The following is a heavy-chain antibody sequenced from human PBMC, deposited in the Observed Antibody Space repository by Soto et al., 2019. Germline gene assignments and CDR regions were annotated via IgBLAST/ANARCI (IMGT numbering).Heavy chain of an antibody. D-gene: IGHD2-15*01. V-gene: IGHV4-38-2*01. CDR2: IYHSGST. J-gene: IGHJ3*02. CDR1: GYSISSGYY. Sequence: LSLTCAVSGYSISSGYYWGWIRQPPGKGLEWIGSIYHSGSTYYNPSLKSRVTISVDTSKNQFSLKLSSVTAADTAVYYCARAAGGGYCSGGSCYSRAFDIWGQGTMVTVSS. CDR3: ARAAGGGYCSGGSCYSRAFDI.